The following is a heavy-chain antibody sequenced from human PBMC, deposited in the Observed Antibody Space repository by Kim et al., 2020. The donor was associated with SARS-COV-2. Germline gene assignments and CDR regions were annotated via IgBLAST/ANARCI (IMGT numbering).Heavy chain of an antibody. Sequence: GGSLRLSCAASGFTFSSYGMHWVRQAPGKGLEWVAVISYDGSNKYYADSVKGRFTISRDNSKNTLYLQMNSLRAEETAVYYCAKASGSTSVQAAFDIWGQGTMVTVSS. J-gene: IGHJ3*02. V-gene: IGHV3-30*18. CDR2: ISYDGSNK. CDR1: GFTFSSYG. D-gene: IGHD1-26*01. CDR3: AKASGSTSVQAAFDI.